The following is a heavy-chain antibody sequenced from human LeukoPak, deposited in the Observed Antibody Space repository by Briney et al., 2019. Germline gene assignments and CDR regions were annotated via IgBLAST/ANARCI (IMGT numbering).Heavy chain of an antibody. J-gene: IGHJ4*02. D-gene: IGHD6-13*01. V-gene: IGHV4-34*01. CDR3: ARSIAAAAGALDY. CDR2: INHSGST. CDR1: GGSFSGYY. Sequence: TSETLSLTCAVYGGSFSGYYWSWIRQPPGKGLEWIGEINHSGSTNYNPSLKSRVTISVDTSKNQFSLKLSSVTAADTAVYYCARSIAAAAGALDYWGQGTLVTVSS.